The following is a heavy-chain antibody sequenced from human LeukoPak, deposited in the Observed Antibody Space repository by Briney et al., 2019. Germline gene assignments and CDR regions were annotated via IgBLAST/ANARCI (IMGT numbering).Heavy chain of an antibody. J-gene: IGHJ4*02. CDR3: TTAPSYYNFKSFDF. CDR1: GLSFANAW. D-gene: IGHD3-3*01. Sequence: PGGSLRLSCEASGLSFANAWMSWVRQTPGKGLEWVGRIKSKIDGDAVDYAEAVKGRITISRDDWKNTLFLDLTTLKTDDTGVYLCTTAPSYYNFKSFDFWGQGTVVTVSA. V-gene: IGHV3-15*01. CDR2: IKSKIDGDAV.